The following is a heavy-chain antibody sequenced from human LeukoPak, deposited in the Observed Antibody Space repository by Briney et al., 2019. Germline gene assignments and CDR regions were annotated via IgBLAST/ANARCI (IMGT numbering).Heavy chain of an antibody. CDR1: GFSLTAFT. CDR3: ARGYYEPYES. D-gene: IGHD3-22*01. J-gene: IGHJ5*02. V-gene: IGHV4-59*01. CDR2: ISSSGRT. Sequence: ASETLSLTCTVSGFSLTAFTWNCIRQSPGKGLEWIGYISSSGRTDYNPSLKSRVTISLDTSKNQFSLILISLTAADTAVYYCARGYYEPYESWGQGTLVTVSS.